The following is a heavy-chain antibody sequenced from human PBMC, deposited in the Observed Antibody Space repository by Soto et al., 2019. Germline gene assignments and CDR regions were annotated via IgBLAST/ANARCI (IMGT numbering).Heavy chain of an antibody. CDR3: ATGVRQWLVTTAVNS. J-gene: IGHJ4*02. CDR1: GFTFSDYA. D-gene: IGHD6-19*01. V-gene: IGHV3-30*03. Sequence: VQLVESGGGVVQPGRSLRLSCAASGFTFSDYAMHWVRQAPGKGLEWVAVVSHDGRNTHYADSLKGRFTISRDSSKNTVTLEMTSRRAEETAVDYWATGVRQWLVTTAVNSWGQGALFTVSS. CDR2: VSHDGRNT.